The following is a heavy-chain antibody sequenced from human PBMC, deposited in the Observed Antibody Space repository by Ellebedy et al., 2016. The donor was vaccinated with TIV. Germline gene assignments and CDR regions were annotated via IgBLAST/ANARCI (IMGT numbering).Heavy chain of an antibody. D-gene: IGHD3-10*01. CDR2: IYYSGST. CDR1: GGSVSSSGFY. V-gene: IGHV4-61*08. CDR3: ARDQNYYGSDLYGMDV. Sequence: MPGGSLRLSCTVSGGSVSSSGFYWSWIRQPPGTGLEWIGYIYYSGSTKYNPSLKSRVTISVDTSKNQFSLKLSSVTAADTAVYYCARDQNYYGSDLYGMDVWGQGTTVTVSS. J-gene: IGHJ6*02.